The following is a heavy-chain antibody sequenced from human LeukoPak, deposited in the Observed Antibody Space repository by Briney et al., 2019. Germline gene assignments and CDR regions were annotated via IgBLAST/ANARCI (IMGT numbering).Heavy chain of an antibody. CDR2: IWYDGSQK. Sequence: GGSLRLSCATSGFTFSSYGFHWVRQALGKGLEWVAVIWYDGSQKYYLDSVKGRFTISRDSFDNTVYLQMNGLRAEDTAVYYCARDLGHFSRGASYFDYWGQGALVTVSS. D-gene: IGHD4/OR15-4a*01. V-gene: IGHV3-33*01. J-gene: IGHJ4*02. CDR3: ARDLGHFSRGASYFDY. CDR1: GFTFSSYG.